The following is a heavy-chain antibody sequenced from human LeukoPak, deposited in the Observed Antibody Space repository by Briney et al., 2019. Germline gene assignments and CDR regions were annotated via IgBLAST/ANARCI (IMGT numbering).Heavy chain of an antibody. D-gene: IGHD6-19*01. V-gene: IGHV4-34*01. Sequence: SETLSLTCAVYGGSLSGYSWSWIRQPPGKGLEWIGEINHSASTNYNPSLKSRVTISVDMSKNQYSLKLSSVNAADTAVYYCARDGVAGGFDYWGQGTLVTVSS. J-gene: IGHJ4*02. CDR1: GGSLSGYS. CDR3: ARDGVAGGFDY. CDR2: INHSAST.